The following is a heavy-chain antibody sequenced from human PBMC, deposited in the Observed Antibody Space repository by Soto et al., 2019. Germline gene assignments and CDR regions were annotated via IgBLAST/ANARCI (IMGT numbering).Heavy chain of an antibody. CDR3: VHTLLYLDAFNI. D-gene: IGHD3-10*01. CDR2: YYWDDDK. J-gene: IGHJ3*02. V-gene: IGHV2-5*02. Sequence: HITLKESGPTLVKPTQTLTLTCTFSGFSLNSGGEGVGWIRQPPGKALEWLALYYWDDDKRYSPSLKNRLTITKDTSKNQEVLTPTNMDPVDTATYYCVHTLLYLDAFNIWGQGTMVTVSS. CDR1: GFSLNSGGEG.